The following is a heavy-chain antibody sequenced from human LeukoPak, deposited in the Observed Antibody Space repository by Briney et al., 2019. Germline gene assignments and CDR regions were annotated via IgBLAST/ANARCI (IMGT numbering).Heavy chain of an antibody. CDR3: AKGNKGMDV. CDR2: IWHDGRNK. J-gene: IGHJ6*02. V-gene: IGHV3-33*06. CDR1: GFTFSSYG. Sequence: GGSLRLSCAASGFTFSSYGIHWVRQAPGKGLEWVAVIWHDGRNKYYADSVKGRFTISRDNSKNTVYLQMNSLRAEDTAVYYCAKGNKGMDVWGQGTTVTVSS.